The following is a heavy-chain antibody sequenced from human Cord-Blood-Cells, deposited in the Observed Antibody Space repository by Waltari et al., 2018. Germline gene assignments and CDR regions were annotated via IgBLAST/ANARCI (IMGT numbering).Heavy chain of an antibody. CDR1: GFTFADYA. CDR2: ISWNSGSI. Sequence: EVQLVESGGGLVQPGRSLRLSCAASGFTFADYAMHWVRQAPGKDLEWVSGISWNSGSIGYADSVKGRFTISRDNAKNSLYLQMNSLRAEDTALYYCAKEYSSSDDAFDIWGQGTMVTVSS. D-gene: IGHD6-6*01. J-gene: IGHJ3*02. V-gene: IGHV3-9*01. CDR3: AKEYSSSDDAFDI.